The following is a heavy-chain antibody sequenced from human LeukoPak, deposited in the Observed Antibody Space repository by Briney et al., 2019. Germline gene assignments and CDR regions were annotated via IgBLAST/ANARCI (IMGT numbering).Heavy chain of an antibody. CDR1: GFTFSSYA. CDR2: ISGSGGST. J-gene: IGHJ3*02. Sequence: GGSLRLSCAASGFTFSSYAMSWVRQAPGKGLEWVSAISGSGGSTYYADSVKGRFTIFRDNSKNTLYLQMNSLRAEDTAVYYCAKDYAYSSSWQDSHAFDIWGQGTMVTVSS. V-gene: IGHV3-23*01. CDR3: AKDYAYSSSWQDSHAFDI. D-gene: IGHD6-13*01.